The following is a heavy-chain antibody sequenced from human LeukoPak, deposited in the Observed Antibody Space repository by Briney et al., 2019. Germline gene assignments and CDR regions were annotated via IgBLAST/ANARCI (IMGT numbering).Heavy chain of an antibody. CDR2: INPSGGST. V-gene: IGHV1-46*01. D-gene: IGHD2/OR15-2a*01. J-gene: IGHJ6*02. CDR1: GYTFTSYY. Sequence: GASVKVSCKASGYTFTSYYMHWVRQAPGPGLEWMGIINPSGGSTSYAQKFQGRVTMTRDTSTSTVYMELSSLRSEDTAVYYCARSPHFTSYYYGMDVWGQGTTVTVSS. CDR3: ARSPHFTSYYYGMDV.